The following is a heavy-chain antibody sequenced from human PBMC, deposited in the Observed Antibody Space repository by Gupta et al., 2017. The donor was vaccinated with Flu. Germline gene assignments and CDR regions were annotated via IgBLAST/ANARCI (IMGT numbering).Heavy chain of an antibody. D-gene: IGHD4-23*01. V-gene: IGHV4-31*03. CDR1: GGSISSGGYY. Sequence: QVQLQESGPGLVKPSQTLSLTCTVSGGSISSGGYYWSWLRQHPGKGLEWIGYIYYSGSTYYNPSLKSRVTISVDTSKNQFSLKLSSVTAADTAVYYCARSKVAADYGGNPSAFDIWGQGTMVTVSS. CDR2: IYYSGST. J-gene: IGHJ3*02. CDR3: ARSKVAADYGGNPSAFDI.